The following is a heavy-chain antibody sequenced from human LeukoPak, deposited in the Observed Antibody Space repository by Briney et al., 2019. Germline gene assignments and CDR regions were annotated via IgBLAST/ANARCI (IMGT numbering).Heavy chain of an antibody. Sequence: GGSLRLSCAASGFTFSSYAMSWVRQAPGKGLEWVSAISGIGGSTYYADSVKGRFTISRDNSKNTLYLQTNSLRAEDTAVYYCAKAKPSGYSYGFPGYFDYWGQGTLVTVSS. V-gene: IGHV3-23*01. CDR2: ISGIGGST. D-gene: IGHD5-18*01. J-gene: IGHJ4*02. CDR3: AKAKPSGYSYGFPGYFDY. CDR1: GFTFSSYA.